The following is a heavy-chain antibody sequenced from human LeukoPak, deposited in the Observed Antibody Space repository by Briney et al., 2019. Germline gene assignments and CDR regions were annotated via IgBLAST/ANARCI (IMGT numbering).Heavy chain of an antibody. D-gene: IGHD6-19*01. CDR2: IRYDGSNK. Sequence: PGGSLRLSCAASGFTFSSYGMHWVRQAPGKGLEWVAFIRYDGSNKYYADSVKGRFTISRDNSKNTLYLQMNSLRAEDTAVYYCAKDRDSSGWYNGVDYWGQGTLVTVSS. V-gene: IGHV3-30*02. CDR3: AKDRDSSGWYNGVDY. J-gene: IGHJ4*02. CDR1: GFTFSSYG.